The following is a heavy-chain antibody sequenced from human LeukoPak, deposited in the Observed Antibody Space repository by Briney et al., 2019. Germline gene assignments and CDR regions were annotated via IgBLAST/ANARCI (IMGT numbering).Heavy chain of an antibody. V-gene: IGHV1-46*01. J-gene: IGHJ3*02. CDR1: GYTFTSYY. CDR2: INPSGGST. CDR3: ARGSPSNYYDSSGYPHDAFDI. Sequence: VASVKVSCKASGYTFTSYYMHWVRQAPGQGLEWMGIINPSGGSTSYAQRFQGRVTMTRDTSTSTVYMELSSLRSEDTAVYYCARGSPSNYYDSSGYPHDAFDIWGQGTMVTVSS. D-gene: IGHD3-22*01.